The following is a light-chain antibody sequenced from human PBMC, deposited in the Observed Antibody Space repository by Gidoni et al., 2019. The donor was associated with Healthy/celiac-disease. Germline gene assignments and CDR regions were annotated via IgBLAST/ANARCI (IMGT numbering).Light chain of an antibody. CDR1: SSHIGNNY. Sequence: QSVLTQPPSVSAAPGQKVNISCSGSSSHIGNNYVSWYQQLPGTAPKLLIYDNNKRPSGIPDRFSGSKSGTAATLGITGLQNGDEADYYCGTWDSSLSAEVFGGGTKLTVL. V-gene: IGLV1-51*01. CDR3: GTWDSSLSAEV. J-gene: IGLJ3*02. CDR2: DNN.